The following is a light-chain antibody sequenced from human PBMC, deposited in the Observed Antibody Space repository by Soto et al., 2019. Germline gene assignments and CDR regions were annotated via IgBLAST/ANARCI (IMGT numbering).Light chain of an antibody. Sequence: DIQMTQSPSPLSASIGGRVTITCRASQSIDNWLAWYQQKPGKAPQLLIYDASRAKTGVPSRFTASGAGTEFTLTINTLRADDSATYFCQHYNGYPYTFGPGTKVEIK. CDR3: QHYNGYPYT. CDR2: DAS. V-gene: IGKV1-5*01. CDR1: QSIDNW. J-gene: IGKJ2*01.